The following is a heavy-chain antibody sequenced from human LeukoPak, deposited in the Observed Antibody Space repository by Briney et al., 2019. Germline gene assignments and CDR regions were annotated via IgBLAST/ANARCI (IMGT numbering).Heavy chain of an antibody. J-gene: IGHJ6*02. V-gene: IGHV3-23*01. CDR3: ARDVGITIFGVVTTEYYGMDV. CDR2: ISGSGGST. D-gene: IGHD3-3*01. Sequence: SGGSLRLSCAASGFTFSSYAMSWVRQAPGKGLEWVSAISGSGGSTYYADSVKGRFTISRDNSKNSLYLQMNSLRAEGTAVYYCARDVGITIFGVVTTEYYGMDVWGQGTTVTVSS. CDR1: GFTFSSYA.